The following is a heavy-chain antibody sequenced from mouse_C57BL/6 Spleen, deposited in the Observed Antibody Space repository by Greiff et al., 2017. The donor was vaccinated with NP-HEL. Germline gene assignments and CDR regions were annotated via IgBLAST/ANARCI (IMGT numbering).Heavy chain of an antibody. D-gene: IGHD2-2*01. V-gene: IGHV3-6*01. CDR2: ISYDGSN. Sequence: ESGPGLVKPSQSLSLTCSVTGYSITSGYYWNWIRQFPGNKLEWMGYISYDGSNNYNPSLKNRISITRDTSKNQFFLKLNSVTTEDTATYYCARGGGGYPYYFDYWGQGTTLTVSS. CDR1: GYSITSGYY. CDR3: ARGGGGYPYYFDY. J-gene: IGHJ2*01.